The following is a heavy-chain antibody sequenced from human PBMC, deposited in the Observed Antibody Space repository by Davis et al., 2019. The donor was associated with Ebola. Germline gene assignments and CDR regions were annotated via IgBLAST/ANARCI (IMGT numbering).Heavy chain of an antibody. J-gene: IGHJ4*02. CDR3: AKDFSSSSSSRYFDY. CDR1: GFTFDNYA. Sequence: SLKISCAASGFTFDNYAMHWVRQAPGKGLEWVSSISWDGGRITYADSVRGRFTISRDNAKNSLYLQMNSLRGEDTALYYCAKDFSSSSSSRYFDYWGQGTLVTVSS. CDR2: ISWDGGRI. D-gene: IGHD6-6*01. V-gene: IGHV3-9*01.